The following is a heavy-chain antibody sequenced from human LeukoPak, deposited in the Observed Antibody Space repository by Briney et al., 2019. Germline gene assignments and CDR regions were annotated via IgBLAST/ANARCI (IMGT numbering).Heavy chain of an antibody. CDR2: IYYSGST. V-gene: IGHV4-59*01. CDR3: ARVTGYMTEDYFDY. CDR1: GGSISSYY. D-gene: IGHD6-13*01. Sequence: SETLSLTCTVSGGSISSYYWSWIRQPPEKGLEWIGYIYYSGSTNYNPSLKSRVTISVDTSKNQFSLKLSSVTAADTAVYYCARVTGYMTEDYFDYRGQGTLITVSS. J-gene: IGHJ4*02.